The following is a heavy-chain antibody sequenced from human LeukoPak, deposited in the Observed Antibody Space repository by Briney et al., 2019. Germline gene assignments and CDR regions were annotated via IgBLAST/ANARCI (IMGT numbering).Heavy chain of an antibody. CDR3: ARGRGPLWFGELRDFDY. Sequence: GGSLRLSCAASGFTFSSYDMQWVRQVTGKGLEWVSAIGTAGDTYFPGSVKGRFTISRENAKNSLYLQMNSLRAGDTAVYYCARGRGPLWFGELRDFDYWGQGILVTVSS. CDR1: GFTFSSYD. J-gene: IGHJ4*02. CDR2: IGTAGDT. D-gene: IGHD3-10*01. V-gene: IGHV3-13*01.